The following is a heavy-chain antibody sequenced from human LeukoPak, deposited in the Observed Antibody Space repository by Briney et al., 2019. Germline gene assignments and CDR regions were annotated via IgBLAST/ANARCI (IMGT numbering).Heavy chain of an antibody. CDR2: IKQDGSEK. Sequence: GGSLRLSCAASGFTFSSYAMSWVRQAPGKGLEWVANIKQDGSEKYYVDSVKGRFTISRDNAKNSLYLQMNSLRAEDTAAYYCARDLQGYFDWLLFASPMGFDYWGQGTLVTVSS. CDR1: GFTFSSYA. D-gene: IGHD3-9*01. V-gene: IGHV3-7*01. J-gene: IGHJ4*02. CDR3: ARDLQGYFDWLLFASPMGFDY.